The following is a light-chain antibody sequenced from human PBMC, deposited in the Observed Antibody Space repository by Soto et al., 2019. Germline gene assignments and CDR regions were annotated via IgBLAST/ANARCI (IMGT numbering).Light chain of an antibody. CDR2: DAS. CDR3: QQRSTWPLT. Sequence: EIVLTQSPATLSLSPGERATLSCGATQSVSSYLAWYQHKPGQAPRLLIYDASNRATGIPARFSGSGSGTDFTLTISSLEPEDFAVYYCQQRSTWPLTVGGGTKVEIK. V-gene: IGKV3-11*01. CDR1: QSVSSY. J-gene: IGKJ4*01.